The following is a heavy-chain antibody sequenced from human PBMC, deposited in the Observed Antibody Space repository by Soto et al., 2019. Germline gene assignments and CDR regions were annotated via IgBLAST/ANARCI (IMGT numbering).Heavy chain of an antibody. CDR2: IYYSGST. CDR1: GGSISISSYY. CDR3: ARRRDGYNKIDY. J-gene: IGHJ4*02. D-gene: IGHD5-12*01. V-gene: IGHV4-39*01. Sequence: PKDTLSLTCIVSGGSISISSYYWGWIRQPPGKGLEWIGSIYYSGSTYYNPSLKSRVTISVDTSKNQFSLKLSSVTAADTAVYYCARRRDGYNKIDYWGQGTLVTVSS.